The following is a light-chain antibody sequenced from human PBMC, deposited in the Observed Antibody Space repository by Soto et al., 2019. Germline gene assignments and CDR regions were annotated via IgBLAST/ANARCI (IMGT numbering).Light chain of an antibody. CDR3: CSYAGRSTWV. Sequence: QSALTQPASVSGSPGQSITISCTGTSSDVGGYNFVSWYQQHPGKAPKVMIYEGSKRPSGVSNRFSGSKSGNTASLTISGLQAEDEGDYYCCSYAGRSTWVFGGGTKVTVL. J-gene: IGLJ3*02. V-gene: IGLV2-23*01. CDR1: SSDVGGYNF. CDR2: EGS.